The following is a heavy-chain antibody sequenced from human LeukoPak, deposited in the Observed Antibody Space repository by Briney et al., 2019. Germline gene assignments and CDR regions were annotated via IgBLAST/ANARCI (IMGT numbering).Heavy chain of an antibody. V-gene: IGHV1-69*01. CDR1: GGTFSSYA. CDR2: IIPIFGTA. D-gene: IGHD2-15*01. J-gene: IGHJ5*02. Sequence: ASVKVSCKASGGTFSSYAISWVRQAPGQGLEWMGGIIPIFGTANYAQKSQGRVTITADESTSTAYMELSSLRSEDTAVYYCARSLCSGGSCYPSSGGFDPWGQGTLVTVSS. CDR3: ARSLCSGGSCYPSSGGFDP.